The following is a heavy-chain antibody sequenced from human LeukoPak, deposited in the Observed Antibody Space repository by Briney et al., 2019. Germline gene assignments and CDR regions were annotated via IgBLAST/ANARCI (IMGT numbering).Heavy chain of an antibody. CDR2: INHSGST. Sequence: SETLSLTCAVYGGSFSGYYWSRIRQPPGKGLEWIGEINHSGSTNYNPSLKSRVTISVDTSKNQFSLKLSSVTAADTAVYYCARHFHYDYVWGSYGRYYFDYWGQGALVTVSS. CDR1: GGSFSGYY. V-gene: IGHV4-34*01. J-gene: IGHJ4*02. CDR3: ARHFHYDYVWGSYGRYYFDY. D-gene: IGHD3-16*01.